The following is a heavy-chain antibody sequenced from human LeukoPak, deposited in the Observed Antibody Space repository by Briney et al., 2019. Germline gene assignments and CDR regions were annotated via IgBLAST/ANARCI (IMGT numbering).Heavy chain of an antibody. CDR2: IYGGGST. CDR1: GFTVSSNY. D-gene: IGHD2-15*01. CDR3: GRSYPYYFDH. Sequence: GGSLRLSCAASGFTVSSNYMGWVRQAPGKGLEWVSFIYGGGSTYYADSVKGRFIISRDNSKNTLYLQMNSLRAEDTAVYFCGRSYPYYFDHWGQGTLVTVSS. J-gene: IGHJ4*02. V-gene: IGHV3-66*01.